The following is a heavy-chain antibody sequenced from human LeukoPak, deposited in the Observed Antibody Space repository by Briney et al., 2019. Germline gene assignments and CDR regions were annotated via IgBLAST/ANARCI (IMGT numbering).Heavy chain of an antibody. V-gene: IGHV4-59*08. CDR2: IHYSGST. J-gene: IGHJ1*01. CDR3: ARSYSSGGNVALCQH. D-gene: IGHD6-19*01. CDR1: GGAISSYY. Sequence: PSETLSLTCTVSGGAISSYYWSWIRQPPGRGLEYIGFIHYSGSTNYNPSLKSRVTISVDTSKNQFSLKLSSVTAADTAVYYCARSYSSGGNVALCQHWGQGVLVTVSS.